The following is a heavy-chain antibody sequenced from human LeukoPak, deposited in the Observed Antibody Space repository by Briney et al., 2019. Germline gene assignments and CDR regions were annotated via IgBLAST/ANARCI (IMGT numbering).Heavy chain of an antibody. CDR2: IYYSGST. Sequence: SETLSLTCAVYGGSLSGSYWSWIRQPPGKGLEWIGYIYYSGSTNYNPSLKSRVTISVDTSKNQFSLKLSSVTAADTAVYYCARDPDLGGWSTFDYWGQGTLVTVSS. CDR1: GGSLSGSY. V-gene: IGHV4-59*01. CDR3: ARDPDLGGWSTFDY. D-gene: IGHD6-19*01. J-gene: IGHJ4*02.